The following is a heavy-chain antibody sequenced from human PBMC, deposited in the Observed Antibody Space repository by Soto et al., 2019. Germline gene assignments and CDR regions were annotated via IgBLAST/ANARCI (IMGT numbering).Heavy chain of an antibody. CDR3: TTYDFWSGYPYYYYYGMDV. J-gene: IGHJ6*02. CDR1: GFTFSNAW. V-gene: IGHV3-15*01. D-gene: IGHD3-3*01. CDR2: IKSKTDGGTT. Sequence: GGSLRLSCAASGFTFSNAWMSWVRQAQGKGLEWVGRIKSKTDGGTTDYAAPVKGRFTISRDDSKNTLYLQMNSLKTEDTAVYYCTTYDFWSGYPYYYYYGMDVWGQGTKVTVS.